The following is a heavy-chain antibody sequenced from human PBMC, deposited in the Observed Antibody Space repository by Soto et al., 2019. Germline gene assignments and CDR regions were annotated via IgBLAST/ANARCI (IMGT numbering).Heavy chain of an antibody. D-gene: IGHD2-2*01. V-gene: IGHV5-51*01. Sequence: KGLEWMGIIYPGDSDTRYSPSFQGQVTISADKSISTAYLQGSSLKASDTAMYYCARHGDIVVVTAAMPAAFDIWVQGTIV. CDR3: ARHGDIVVVTAAMPAAFDI. CDR2: IYPGDSDT. J-gene: IGHJ3*02.